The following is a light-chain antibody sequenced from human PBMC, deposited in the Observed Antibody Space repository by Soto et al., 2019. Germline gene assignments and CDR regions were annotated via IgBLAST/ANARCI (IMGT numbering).Light chain of an antibody. V-gene: IGLV1-40*01. CDR2: GKN. J-gene: IGLJ3*02. Sequence: QLVLTQPPSMSGAPGQRVTISCTGGSSNIGAGYDVHWYQQFPGAAPKPLVYGKNNRPSGVSDRFSGSKSDTSASLAITGLQAEDEAEYYCQSYARSVSGPVFGGGTKLTVL. CDR1: SSNIGAGYD. CDR3: QSYARSVSGPV.